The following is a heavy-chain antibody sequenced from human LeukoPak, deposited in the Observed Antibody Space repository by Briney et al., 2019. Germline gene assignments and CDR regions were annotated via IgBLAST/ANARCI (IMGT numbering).Heavy chain of an antibody. CDR2: INHRGDT. CDR3: ARGGDYDGNEWFDP. D-gene: IGHD4-17*01. J-gene: IGHJ5*02. CDR1: LGSFSAYY. V-gene: IGHV4-34*01. Sequence: SETLSLTCADYLGSFSAYYWSWIRQPPGKGLEWIGEINHRGDTNYNPSLKSRVTLSVATSKNQFSLKLTSVTAADTAGYYCARGGDYDGNEWFDPWGQGTLVTVSS.